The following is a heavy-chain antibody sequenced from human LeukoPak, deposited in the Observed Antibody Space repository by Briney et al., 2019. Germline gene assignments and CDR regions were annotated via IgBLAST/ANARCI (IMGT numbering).Heavy chain of an antibody. J-gene: IGHJ4*02. Sequence: SETLSLTCAVSGYSISSGYYWGWIRQPPGKGLEWIGSIYLSGSTFYNPSLKSRVTISVDTSKNQFSLKLSSVTAADTAVYYCARDQSAYSSGWYSNFDYWGQGTLVTVSS. CDR3: ARDQSAYSSGWYSNFDY. CDR2: IYLSGST. D-gene: IGHD6-19*01. CDR1: GYSISSGYY. V-gene: IGHV4-38-2*02.